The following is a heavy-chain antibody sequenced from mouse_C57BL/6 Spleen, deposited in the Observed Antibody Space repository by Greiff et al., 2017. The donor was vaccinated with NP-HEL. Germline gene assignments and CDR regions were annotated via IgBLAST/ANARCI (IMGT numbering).Heavy chain of an antibody. CDR3: AREVVAIYYAMDY. Sequence: QVQLQQSGAELAKPGASVKLSCKASGYTFTSYWMHWVKQRPGQGLEWIGYINPSSGYTKYNQKFKDKATLTADKSSSTAYMQLSSLTYEDSAVYYCAREVVAIYYAMDYWGQGTSGTVSS. D-gene: IGHD1-1*01. V-gene: IGHV1-7*01. CDR1: GYTFTSYW. CDR2: INPSSGYT. J-gene: IGHJ4*01.